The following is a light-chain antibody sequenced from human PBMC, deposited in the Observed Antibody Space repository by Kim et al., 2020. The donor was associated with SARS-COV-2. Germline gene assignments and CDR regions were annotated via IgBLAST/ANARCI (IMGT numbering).Light chain of an antibody. Sequence: GERVTISCFGSSPNIGRNSVNWYQQIPGTAPTLLISKNNLRPSGVPGRFSGSKSGTSASLAISGIQSEDEADYYCGTWDDSLNACVFGTGTKVTVL. CDR2: KNN. V-gene: IGLV1-44*01. J-gene: IGLJ1*01. CDR1: SPNIGRNS. CDR3: GTWDDSLNACV.